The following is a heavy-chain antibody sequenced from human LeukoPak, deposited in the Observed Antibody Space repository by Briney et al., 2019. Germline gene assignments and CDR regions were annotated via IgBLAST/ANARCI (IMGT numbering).Heavy chain of an antibody. CDR1: GFTFSSYA. V-gene: IGHV3-30-3*01. D-gene: IGHD3-10*01. Sequence: GGSLRLSCAAPGFTFSSYAMHWVRQAPGKGLEWVAVISYDGSSKYYANSVKGRFTISRDNSKNTLYLQMNSLRAEDTAVYYCARAWGKLLWFGELLSDLVYWGQGTLVTVSS. CDR3: ARAWGKLLWFGELLSDLVY. J-gene: IGHJ4*02. CDR2: ISYDGSSK.